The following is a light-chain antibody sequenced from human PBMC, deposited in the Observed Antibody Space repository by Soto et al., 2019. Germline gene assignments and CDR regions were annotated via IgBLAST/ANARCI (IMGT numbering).Light chain of an antibody. V-gene: IGLV2-8*01. CDR1: SSDVGAYNY. J-gene: IGLJ3*02. CDR2: EVD. CDR3: SSYTSSSTWV. Sequence: QSALAQPPSASGSPGQSVTISCTGTSSDVGAYNYVSWYQQHPGKAPKLLIYEVDKRPSGVPDRFSGSKSGNTASLTVSGLQADDEADYYCSSYTSSSTWVFGGGTKLTVL.